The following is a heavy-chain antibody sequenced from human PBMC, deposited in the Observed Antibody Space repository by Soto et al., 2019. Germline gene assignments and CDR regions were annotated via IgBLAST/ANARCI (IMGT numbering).Heavy chain of an antibody. V-gene: IGHV5-51*01. CDR1: GYSFTSYW. D-gene: IGHD3-22*01. Sequence: GESLKISCKGSGYSFTSYWIGWVRQMPGKGLEWMGIIYPGDSDTRYSPSFQGQVTISADKSISTAYLQWSSLKASDTAMYYCARHAAVDYYDSSGYPYAFDIWGQGIMVTLSS. J-gene: IGHJ3*02. CDR3: ARHAAVDYYDSSGYPYAFDI. CDR2: IYPGDSDT.